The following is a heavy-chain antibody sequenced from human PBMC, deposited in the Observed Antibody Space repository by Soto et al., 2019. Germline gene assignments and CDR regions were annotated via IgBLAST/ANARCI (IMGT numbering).Heavy chain of an antibody. D-gene: IGHD4-17*01. CDR3: VSASYGDHAYFQN. V-gene: IGHV3-74*01. J-gene: IGHJ1*01. CDR2: IKTDGSMT. Sequence: EVQLVESGGGLVQPGGSLRLSCAASGFTFSTYWMHWVRQAPGEGLVWVSRIKTDGSMTNYADSVKGRFTISRDNAKNTLYLQMNSLRAEDTAVYFCVSASYGDHAYFQNWGQGTLVTVSS. CDR1: GFTFSTYW.